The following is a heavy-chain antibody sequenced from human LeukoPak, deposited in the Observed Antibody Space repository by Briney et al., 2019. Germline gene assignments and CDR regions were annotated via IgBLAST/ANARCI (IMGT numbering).Heavy chain of an antibody. D-gene: IGHD6-19*01. CDR2: IYYSGST. CDR1: GGSISSGDYY. V-gene: IGHV4-30-4*08. CDR3: ARDGAGSGSYPLDY. Sequence: SQTLSLTCTLSGGSISSGDYYWSWIRQPPGKGLEWIGYIYYSGSTYYNPSLKSRVTISVDTSKNQFSLKLSSVTAADTAVYYCARDGAGSGSYPLDYWGQGTLVTVSS. J-gene: IGHJ4*02.